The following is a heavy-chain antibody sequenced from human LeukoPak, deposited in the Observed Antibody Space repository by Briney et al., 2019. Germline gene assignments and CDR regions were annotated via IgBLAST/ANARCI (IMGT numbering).Heavy chain of an antibody. CDR3: TTADSSGRFLIDY. D-gene: IGHD3-22*01. J-gene: IGHJ4*02. Sequence: GGSLRLSCAASGFAFTNAWMNWVRQAPGKGLEWVGRIKSKTDGGTADYAAPVKGRFTISRDDSKDTLYLQMNSLKTEDTAVYYCTTADSSGRFLIDYWGQGTLVTVSS. V-gene: IGHV3-15*07. CDR2: IKSKTDGGTA. CDR1: GFAFTNAW.